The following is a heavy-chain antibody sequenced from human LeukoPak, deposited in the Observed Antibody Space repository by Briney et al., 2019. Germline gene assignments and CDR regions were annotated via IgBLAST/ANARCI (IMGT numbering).Heavy chain of an antibody. CDR3: ARGIDTAMAPCWFDP. V-gene: IGHV4-39*01. CDR2: FYYSGST. J-gene: IGHJ5*02. Sequence: PSETLSLTCTVSGGSISSSNYYWGWIRQPPGKGLEWIGSFYYSGSTYYNPSLKSRLTISVDTSKNQFSLKLSSVTAADTAVYYCARGIDTAMAPCWFDPWGQGTLVTVSS. CDR1: GGSISSSNYY. D-gene: IGHD5-18*01.